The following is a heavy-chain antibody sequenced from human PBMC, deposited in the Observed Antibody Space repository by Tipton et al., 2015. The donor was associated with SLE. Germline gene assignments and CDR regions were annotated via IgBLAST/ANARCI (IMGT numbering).Heavy chain of an antibody. J-gene: IGHJ4*02. CDR3: ANRLGDRGPIDY. CDR1: GFTFSSYA. V-gene: IGHV3-30*04. D-gene: IGHD3-10*01. Sequence: SLRLSCAASGFTFSSYAMHWVRQAPGKGLEWVAVISYDGSNKYYADSVKGRFTISRDNSKNTLYLQMSSLRAEDTAVYYCANRLGDRGPIDYWGQGTLVTVSS. CDR2: ISYDGSNK.